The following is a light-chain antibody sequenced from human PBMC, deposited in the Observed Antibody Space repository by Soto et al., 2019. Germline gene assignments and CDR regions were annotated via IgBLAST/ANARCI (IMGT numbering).Light chain of an antibody. CDR2: SNN. CDR3: EAWDDSLNGWV. CDR1: SSNIGSHT. Sequence: QSVLTQPPSASGTPGQRVTISCSGSSSNIGSHTVNWYQQLPGTAPKLLMYSNNQRPSGVPDRFSGSKSSTSASLAVSGLQSEDDADYYCEAWDDSLNGWVFGGGTKVTVL. J-gene: IGLJ3*02. V-gene: IGLV1-44*01.